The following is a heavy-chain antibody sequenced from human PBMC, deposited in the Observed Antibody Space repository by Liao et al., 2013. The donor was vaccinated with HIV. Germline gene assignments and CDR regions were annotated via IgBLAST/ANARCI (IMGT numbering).Heavy chain of an antibody. CDR3: AGVPYSNGRYINAFDI. J-gene: IGHJ3*02. CDR2: IYYTGNT. V-gene: IGHV4-31*03. CDR1: GGSVNSGGYS. Sequence: QVLLQESGPGLVRPSQTLSLTCTVSGGSVNSGGYSWGWIRQPPGKGLELIGYIYYTGNTYYNPSLESRVTISGGPSQFYLRLKSLTAADTALYYCAGVPYSNGRYINAFDIWGQGILVTVSA. D-gene: IGHD4-11*01.